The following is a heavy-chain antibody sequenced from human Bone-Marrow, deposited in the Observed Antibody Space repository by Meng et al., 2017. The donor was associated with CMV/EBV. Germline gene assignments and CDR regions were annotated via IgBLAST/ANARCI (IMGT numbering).Heavy chain of an antibody. CDR2: IYYSGST. Sequence: SETLSLTCTVSGGSISSSSYYWGWIRQPPGKGLEWIGSIYYSGSTYYNPSLKSRVTISVDTSKNQFSLKLSYVTAADTAVYYCVRQYYDFWSGYYGAFDYWGQGTLVTVSS. J-gene: IGHJ4*02. CDR1: GGSISSSSYY. D-gene: IGHD3-3*01. CDR3: VRQYYDFWSGYYGAFDY. V-gene: IGHV4-39*01.